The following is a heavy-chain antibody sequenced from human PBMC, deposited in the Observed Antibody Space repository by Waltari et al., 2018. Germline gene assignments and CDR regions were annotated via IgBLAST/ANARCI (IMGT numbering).Heavy chain of an antibody. V-gene: IGHV3-23*01. CDR2: ISDAGGII. D-gene: IGHD7-27*01. CDR3: ARGSGVDS. CDR1: GFTFSTYV. Sequence: EVQLLESGGGLVQPGGSLRPSCAASGFTFSTYVMNWVRQAPGKGLEWVSSISDAGGIINYADSVKGRFIISRDNSKNTLYLQMNSLRADDTAVYYCARGSGVDSWGQGTLVTISS. J-gene: IGHJ4*02.